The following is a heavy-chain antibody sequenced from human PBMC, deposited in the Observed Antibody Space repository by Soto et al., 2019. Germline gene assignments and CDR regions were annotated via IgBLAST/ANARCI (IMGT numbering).Heavy chain of an antibody. CDR3: AKENWFLEWLLDS. Sequence: PGGSLRLSCAASGVTGSIYAMSWVRQAPRKGLGGGSAGSVSGGSTYDADSVKGRFTSAIYNSKNTRYLQMNSLRAENTAVYYCAKENWFLEWLLDSWGQGTLVTVSS. J-gene: IGHJ4*02. V-gene: IGHV3-23*01. CDR1: GVTGSIYA. D-gene: IGHD3-3*01. CDR2: GSVSGGST.